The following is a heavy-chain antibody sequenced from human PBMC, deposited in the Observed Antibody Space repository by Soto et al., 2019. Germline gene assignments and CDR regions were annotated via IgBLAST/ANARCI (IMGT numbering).Heavy chain of an antibody. CDR3: AKSIAAGGTRPTNWFDP. CDR2: IYYSGST. V-gene: IGHV4-39*07. CDR1: GGSISSSSYY. D-gene: IGHD6-13*01. Sequence: SETLSLTCTVSGGSISSSSYYWGWIRQPPGKGLEWIGSIYYSGSTYYNPSLKSRVTISVDTSKNQFSLKLSSVTAADTAVYYCAKSIAAGGTRPTNWFDPWGQGTLVTVSS. J-gene: IGHJ5*02.